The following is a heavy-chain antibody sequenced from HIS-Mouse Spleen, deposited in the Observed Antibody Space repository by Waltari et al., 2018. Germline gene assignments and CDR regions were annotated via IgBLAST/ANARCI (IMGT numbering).Heavy chain of an antibody. CDR1: GGSISSYY. CDR3: AAPGYSSSWYAFDI. D-gene: IGHD6-13*01. V-gene: IGHV4-59*08. CDR2: IYYSGST. Sequence: QVQLQESGPGLVKPSETLSLTCTVSGGSISSYYLSWIRQPPGKGLEWIGYIYYSGSTNYNPSLKSRVTISVDTSKNQFSLKLSSVTAADTAVYYCAAPGYSSSWYAFDIWGQGTMVTVSS. J-gene: IGHJ3*02.